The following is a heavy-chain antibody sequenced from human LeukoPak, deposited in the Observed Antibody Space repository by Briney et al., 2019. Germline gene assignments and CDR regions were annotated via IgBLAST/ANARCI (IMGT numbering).Heavy chain of an antibody. V-gene: IGHV3-23*01. J-gene: IGHJ3*02. CDR2: ISGSGGST. CDR1: GFTFSSYA. Sequence: GGSLRLSCAASGFTFSSYAMSRVRQAPGKGLEWVSAISGSGGSTYYADSVKGRFTISRDNSKNTLSLQMNSLRAEDTAVYYRAKVSGYYDSSGYYWDAFDIWGQGTMVTVSS. D-gene: IGHD3-22*01. CDR3: AKVSGYYDSSGYYWDAFDI.